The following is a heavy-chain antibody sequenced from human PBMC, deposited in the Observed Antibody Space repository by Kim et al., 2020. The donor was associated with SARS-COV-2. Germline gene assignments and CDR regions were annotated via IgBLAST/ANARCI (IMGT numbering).Heavy chain of an antibody. CDR3: ASGYLKDYGGNAY. Sequence: GGSLRLSCTASGFTLSSYWMHWVRQAPGKGLMWVSRINYNGDITNYADSVTGRFTISRDNAKNTLYLQMDSLRAEDTAVYYCASGYLKDYGGNAYWGQGTLVTVSS. D-gene: IGHD4-17*01. V-gene: IGHV3-74*01. J-gene: IGHJ4*02. CDR2: INYNGDIT. CDR1: GFTLSSYW.